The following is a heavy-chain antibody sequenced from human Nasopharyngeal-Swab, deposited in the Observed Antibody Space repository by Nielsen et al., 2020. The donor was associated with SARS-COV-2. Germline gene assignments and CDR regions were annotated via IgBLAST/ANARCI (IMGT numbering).Heavy chain of an antibody. CDR1: GFTSSSYG. J-gene: IGHJ4*02. CDR2: ISYDGSNK. Sequence: GGSLRPSCAASGFTSSSYGMHWARQAPGKGLEWVAVISYDGSNKYYADSVEGRFTISRDNSKNTLYLQMNSLRAEDTAVYYCARDPSSGWYFTELYWGQGTLVTVSS. CDR3: ARDPSSGWYFTELY. D-gene: IGHD6-19*01. V-gene: IGHV3-30*03.